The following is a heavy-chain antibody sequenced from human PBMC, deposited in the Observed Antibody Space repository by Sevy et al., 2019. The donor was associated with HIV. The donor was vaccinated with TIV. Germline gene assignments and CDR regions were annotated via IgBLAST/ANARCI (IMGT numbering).Heavy chain of an antibody. J-gene: IGHJ4*02. CDR3: GGPRLPYTDGSHYLDF. CDR1: GASISSSGYY. D-gene: IGHD2-2*02. CDR2: INYSGIT. V-gene: IGHV4-39*01. Sequence: SETLSLTCTVSGASISSSGYYWGWIRQPPGKGLEWIASINYSGITFYNPSLKSRVTISADTSKNQFSLRLSSVTAADASIYFCGGPRLPYTDGSHYLDFWGQGTVVTVSS.